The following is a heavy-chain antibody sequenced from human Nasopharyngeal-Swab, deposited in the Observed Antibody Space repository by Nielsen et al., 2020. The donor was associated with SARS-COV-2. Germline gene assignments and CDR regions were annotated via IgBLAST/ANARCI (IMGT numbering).Heavy chain of an antibody. Sequence: VRQAPGKGLEWVSVISSTGDYIYHAASVKGRFTISRDNAKTSVYLQMDSLRAEDTAVYFCTRDTPAMFAYWGQGTLVTVSS. V-gene: IGHV3-21*01. CDR3: TRDTPAMFAY. CDR2: ISSTGDYI. J-gene: IGHJ4*02.